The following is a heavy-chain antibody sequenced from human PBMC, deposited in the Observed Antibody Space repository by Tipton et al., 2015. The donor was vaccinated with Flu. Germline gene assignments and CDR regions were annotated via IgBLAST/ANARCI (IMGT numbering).Heavy chain of an antibody. CDR1: GLTLSIYW. D-gene: IGHD6-13*01. CDR2: TKQDGSEK. Sequence: SLSLSCAASGLTLSIYWIIWTRQAPGKGLLCVANTKQDGSEKYYVDSVKCRFTISTDNSKNSLYLQMNSLRVEDTAVYYCVIAIAAAGSRWGQGTLVTVSS. CDR3: VIAIAAAGSR. J-gene: IGHJ4*02. V-gene: IGHV3-7*01.